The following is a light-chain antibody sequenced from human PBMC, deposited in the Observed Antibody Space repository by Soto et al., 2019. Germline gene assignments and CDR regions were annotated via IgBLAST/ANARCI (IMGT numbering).Light chain of an antibody. V-gene: IGKV3-15*01. Sequence: EIVMTQSPATLSVSPGGSATLSCRASQHVSSNFAWYRQKPGQAPTLLIYRASTSATGIPARFSGSGSGTAFTLTNSSLQSQDFAVYYCQQYNNWPYTCGQGTKVEIK. J-gene: IGKJ2*01. CDR1: QHVSSN. CDR3: QQYNNWPYT. CDR2: RAS.